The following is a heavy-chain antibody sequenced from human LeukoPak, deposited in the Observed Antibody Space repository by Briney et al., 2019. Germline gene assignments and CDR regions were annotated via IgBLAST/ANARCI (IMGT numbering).Heavy chain of an antibody. V-gene: IGHV3-30*18. J-gene: IGHJ6*02. CDR1: GSTFSSYG. Sequence: GGSLRLSCAASGSTFSSYGMHWVRQAPGKGLEWVAVISYDGSNKYYADSVKGRFTISRDNSKNTLYLQMNSLRAEDTAVYYCAKGTRDYYYYGMDVWGQGTTVTVSS. CDR2: ISYDGSNK. CDR3: AKGTRDYYYYGMDV.